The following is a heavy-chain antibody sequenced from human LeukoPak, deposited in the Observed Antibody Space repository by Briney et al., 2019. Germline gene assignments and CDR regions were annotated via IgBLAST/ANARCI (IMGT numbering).Heavy chain of an antibody. D-gene: IGHD2-2*02. CDR1: GGTFSSYA. J-gene: IGHJ4*02. CDR3: ASRYCSSTSCYSFDY. V-gene: IGHV1-69*04. CDR2: IIPILGIA. Sequence: GASVEVSCKASGGTFSSYAISWVRQAPGQGLEWMGRIIPILGIANYAQKFQGRVTITADKSTSTAYMELSSLRSEDTAVYYCASRYCSSTSCYSFDYWGQGTLVTVSS.